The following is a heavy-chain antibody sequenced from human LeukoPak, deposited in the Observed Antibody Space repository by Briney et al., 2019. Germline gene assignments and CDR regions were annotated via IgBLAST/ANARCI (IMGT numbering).Heavy chain of an antibody. CDR1: GFTFSSYW. D-gene: IGHD3-22*01. CDR2: IKQDGSEK. CDR3: ARSPPYYYYDSSGYYPSYYFDY. V-gene: IGHV3-7*01. J-gene: IGHJ4*02. Sequence: GGSLRLSCAASGFTFSSYWMSWVRQAPGKGLEWVANIKQDGSEKYYVDSVKGRFTISRDNAKNSLYLQMNSLRAEDTAVYYCARSPPYYYYDSSGYYPSYYFDYWGQGTLVTVSS.